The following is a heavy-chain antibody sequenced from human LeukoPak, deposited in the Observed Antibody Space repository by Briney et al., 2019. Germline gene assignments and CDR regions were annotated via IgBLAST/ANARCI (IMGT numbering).Heavy chain of an antibody. D-gene: IGHD1-26*01. V-gene: IGHV1-8*03. CDR2: MNPNSGNT. Sequence: ASVKVSCKASGYTFTSYDINWVRQATGQGLEWMGWMNPNSGNTGYAQKFQGGVTITRNTSISTAYMELSSLRSEDTAVYYCARARNSGNGGFDYWGQGTLVTVSS. CDR3: ARARNSGNGGFDY. CDR1: GYTFTSYD. J-gene: IGHJ4*02.